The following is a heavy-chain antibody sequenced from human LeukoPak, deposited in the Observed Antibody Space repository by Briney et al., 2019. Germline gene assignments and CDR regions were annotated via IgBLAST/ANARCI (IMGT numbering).Heavy chain of an antibody. V-gene: IGHV1-46*01. CDR2: INPSGGST. D-gene: IGHD3-16*01. J-gene: IGHJ3*02. Sequence: ASVKVSCKASGYTFTSYYMHWVRQAPGQGLEWMGIINPSGGSTSYAQKFQGRVTMTRDTSTSTVYMELSSLRSEDTAVYYCARVGPPIQGGGFANAFDIWGQGTMVTVSS. CDR3: ARVGPPIQGGGFANAFDI. CDR1: GYTFTSYY.